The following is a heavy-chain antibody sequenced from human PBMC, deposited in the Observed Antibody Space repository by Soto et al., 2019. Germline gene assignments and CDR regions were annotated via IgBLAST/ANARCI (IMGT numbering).Heavy chain of an antibody. V-gene: IGHV1-69*13. D-gene: IGHD4-4*01. J-gene: IGHJ3*02. Sequence: SVKISCKASGGTFSSYAISWVRQAPGQGLEWMGGIIPIFGTANCAQKFQGRVTITADESTSTAYMELSSLRSEDTAVYYCARVITTPTSLDIWGQGTMVTVSS. CDR3: ARVITTPTSLDI. CDR1: GGTFSSYA. CDR2: IIPIFGTA.